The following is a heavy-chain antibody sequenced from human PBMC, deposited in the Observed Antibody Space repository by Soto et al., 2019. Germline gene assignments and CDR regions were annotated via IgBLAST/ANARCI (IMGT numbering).Heavy chain of an antibody. J-gene: IGHJ4*02. CDR1: GYTFTNYG. D-gene: IGHD6-13*01. CDR2: FNPKNGNT. CDR3: AKDPKYSSSWPHDY. V-gene: IGHV1-18*01. Sequence: GASVKVSCKASGYTFTNYGINWLRQARGQGIEWMGWFNPKNGNTNYAQTFEGRVTLTTDTSTNTAFMELSNLRSDDTAFYYCAKDPKYSSSWPHDYWGQGTLVTVSS.